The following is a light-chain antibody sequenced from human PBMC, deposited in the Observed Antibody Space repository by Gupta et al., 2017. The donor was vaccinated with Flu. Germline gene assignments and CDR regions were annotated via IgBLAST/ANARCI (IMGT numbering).Light chain of an antibody. J-gene: IGLJ1*01. CDR2: SQN. CDR3: NSRHSSGNHRV. CDR1: SLRDYY. Sequence: SSELTQDPAVSVALGQTVRITRQGDSLRDYYASWYQKKPGQAPVLVIYSQNQRPSGIPDRFSGSKSGDTASLAITGARAEDEADYYCNSRHSSGNHRVFGTGTRVTVL. V-gene: IGLV3-19*01.